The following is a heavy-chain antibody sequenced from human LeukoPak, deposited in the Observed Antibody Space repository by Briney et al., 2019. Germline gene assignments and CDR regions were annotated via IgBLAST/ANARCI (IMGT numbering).Heavy chain of an antibody. V-gene: IGHV3-21*04. CDR2: ISSSSSYI. Sequence: GGSLRLSCAASGFTFSSYSMNWVRQAPGKGLEWVSSISSSSSYIYYADSVKGRFTISRDNAENSLYLQMNSLRVEDTAVYYCAKLRGSRYYYYMDVWGKGTTVTISS. CDR3: AKLRGSRYYYYMDV. CDR1: GFTFSSYS. D-gene: IGHD3-10*01. J-gene: IGHJ6*03.